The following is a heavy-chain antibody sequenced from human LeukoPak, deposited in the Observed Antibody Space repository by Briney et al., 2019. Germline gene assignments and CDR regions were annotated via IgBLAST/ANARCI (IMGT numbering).Heavy chain of an antibody. CDR2: ISSSSSYI. D-gene: IGHD3-22*01. CDR3: AREHYYYDSSGYSESHYFDY. Sequence: GGSLRLSCAASGFTFSSYSMNWIRQAPGKGLEWVSSISSSSSYIFYADSLKGRFTISRDNAKNSLYLQMNSLRAEDTAVYHCAREHYYYDSSGYSESHYFDYWGQGSLVTVSS. V-gene: IGHV3-21*01. J-gene: IGHJ4*02. CDR1: GFTFSSYS.